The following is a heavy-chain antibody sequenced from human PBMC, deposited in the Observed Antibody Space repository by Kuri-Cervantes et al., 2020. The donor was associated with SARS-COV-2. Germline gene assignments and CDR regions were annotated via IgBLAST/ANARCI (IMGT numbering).Heavy chain of an antibody. V-gene: IGHV1-2*02. D-gene: IGHD6-13*01. Sequence: ASVKVSCKASGYTFTNYYIHWVRQAPGQGLEWMGWINPRSGGTKSAQKFQGRVTMTRDTSMSTVYMELSSLRSEDTAVYYCARRIAAAGTYWFDPWGQGTLVTVSS. CDR2: INPRSGGT. J-gene: IGHJ5*02. CDR1: GYTFTNYY. CDR3: ARRIAAAGTYWFDP.